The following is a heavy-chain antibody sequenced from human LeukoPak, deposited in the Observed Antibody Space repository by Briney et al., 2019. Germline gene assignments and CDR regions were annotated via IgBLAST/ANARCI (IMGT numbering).Heavy chain of an antibody. Sequence: GGSLRLSCAASGFTLSSYAMSWVRQAPGKGLEWVSAISGSGGSTYYADSVKGRFPISRDNSKNTLYLQMNSLRAEDTAVYYCARGDYCSGGSCYFTYYYYGMDVWGQGTTVTVSS. J-gene: IGHJ6*02. V-gene: IGHV3-23*01. D-gene: IGHD2-15*01. CDR1: GFTLSSYA. CDR2: ISGSGGST. CDR3: ARGDYCSGGSCYFTYYYYGMDV.